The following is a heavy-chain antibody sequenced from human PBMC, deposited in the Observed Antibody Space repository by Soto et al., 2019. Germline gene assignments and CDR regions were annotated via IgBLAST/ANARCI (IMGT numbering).Heavy chain of an antibody. Sequence: EEQLLESGGGLIQPGGSLRLACAASGFTFSSYAMTWVRQAPGKGLDWVSSISFSDGGTYYADSVKGRLTISRDNSKNTWFLQMNSLRVEDTAVYYCVKDARIFGRRYFDLWGRGTLVTVPS. V-gene: IGHV3-23*01. CDR2: ISFSDGGT. J-gene: IGHJ2*01. CDR3: VKDARIFGRRYFDL. D-gene: IGHD3-3*01. CDR1: GFTFSSYA.